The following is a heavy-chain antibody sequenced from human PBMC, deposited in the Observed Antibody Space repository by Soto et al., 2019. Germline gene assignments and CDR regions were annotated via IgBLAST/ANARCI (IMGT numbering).Heavy chain of an antibody. CDR1: GFTFSAYT. D-gene: IGHD6-13*01. J-gene: IGHJ4*02. CDR3: VREFAAFDY. V-gene: IGHV3-21*01. CDR2: MSASGSHI. Sequence: GGSLRLSCAASGFTFSAYTMNWVRQAPGKGLEWVSFMSASGSHIYYADSMKGRFTISRDNAKNSLYLQMNSLRDEDTAIDFCVREFAAFDYWGQGILVTVSS.